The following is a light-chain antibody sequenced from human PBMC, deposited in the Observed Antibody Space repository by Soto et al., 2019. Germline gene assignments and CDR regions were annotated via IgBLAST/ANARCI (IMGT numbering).Light chain of an antibody. V-gene: IGKV3D-15*01. CDR3: QQYSNWPLLS. J-gene: IGKJ4*01. Sequence: EIVMTQSPATLSVSPGERATLSCRASQSVSSYLAWYQQKPGQAPRLLIYDASNRATGIPARFSGSGSGTEFTLTFSSLQSEDLVVYYCQQYSNWPLLSFGGGTKVDIK. CDR1: QSVSSY. CDR2: DAS.